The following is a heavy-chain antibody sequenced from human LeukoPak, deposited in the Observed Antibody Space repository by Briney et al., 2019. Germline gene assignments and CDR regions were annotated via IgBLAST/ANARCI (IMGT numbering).Heavy chain of an antibody. D-gene: IGHD3-10*01. V-gene: IGHV3-74*01. Sequence: GSLRLSCAASGFTFSSYWMHWVRQAPGKGLVWVSRINNDGSSTSYADSVKGRFTISRDNAKNTLYLQMNSLRAEDTAVYYCARTPAWFGDLFDYWGQGTLVTVSS. CDR3: ARTPAWFGDLFDY. CDR2: INNDGSST. J-gene: IGHJ4*02. CDR1: GFTFSSYW.